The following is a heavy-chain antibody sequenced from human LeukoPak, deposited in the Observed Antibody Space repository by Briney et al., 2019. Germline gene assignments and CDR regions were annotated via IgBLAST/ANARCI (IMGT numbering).Heavy chain of an antibody. D-gene: IGHD3/OR15-3a*01. J-gene: IGHJ6*02. CDR2: IYSGGST. Sequence: GGSLRLSCAASGFTFSSYSMNWVRQAPGKGLEWVSVIYSGGSTYYADSVKGRFTISRDNSKNTLYLQMNSLRAEDTAVYYCARDGHGFVWGQGTTVTVSS. CDR3: ARDGHGFV. V-gene: IGHV3-66*01. CDR1: GFTFSSYS.